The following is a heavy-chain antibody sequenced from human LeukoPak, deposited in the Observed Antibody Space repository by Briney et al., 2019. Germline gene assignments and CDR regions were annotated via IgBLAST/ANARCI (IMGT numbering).Heavy chain of an antibody. CDR2: IYYSGST. CDR3: ARASSWFP. CDR1: GGSISSSSYF. V-gene: IGHV4-61*01. Sequence: SETLSLTCTVSGGSISSSSYFWSWIRQPPGKGLEWIGYIYYSGSTNYNPSLKSRVTISVDTSKNQFSLKLSSVTAADTAVYYCARASSWFPWGQGTLVTVSS. J-gene: IGHJ5*02. D-gene: IGHD6-13*01.